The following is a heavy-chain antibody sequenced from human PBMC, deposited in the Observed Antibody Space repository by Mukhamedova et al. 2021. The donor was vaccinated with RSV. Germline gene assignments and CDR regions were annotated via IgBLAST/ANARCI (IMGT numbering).Heavy chain of an antibody. Sequence: RSKANSYATAYAASVKGRLTISRDDSKNTAYLQMNSLKTEDTAVYYCTRHPDCSGGSCSDYWGQGTLVTVSS. J-gene: IGHJ4*02. D-gene: IGHD2-15*01. CDR3: TRHPDCSGGSCSDY. V-gene: IGHV3-73*01. CDR2: RSKANSYAT.